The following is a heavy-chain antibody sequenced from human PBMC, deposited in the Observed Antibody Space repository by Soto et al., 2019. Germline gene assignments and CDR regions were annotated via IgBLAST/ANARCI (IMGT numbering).Heavy chain of an antibody. CDR3: ARDFSDCTNGVCYTVWCDP. J-gene: IGHJ5*02. V-gene: IGHV1-46*01. Sequence: ASVKVSCKASGYTFTSYYMHWVRQAPGQGLEWMGIINPSGGSTSYAQKFQGRVTMTRDTSTSTVYMELSSLRSEDTAVYYCARDFSDCTNGVCYTVWCDPWGKGTLVTV. CDR1: GYTFTSYY. D-gene: IGHD2-8*01. CDR2: INPSGGST.